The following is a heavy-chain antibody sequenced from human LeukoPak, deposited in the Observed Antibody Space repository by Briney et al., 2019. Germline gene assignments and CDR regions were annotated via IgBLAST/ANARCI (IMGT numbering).Heavy chain of an antibody. CDR3: AKSFHDY. CDR2: ISYDGSNK. J-gene: IGHJ4*02. V-gene: IGHV3-30*18. CDR1: GFTFSSYT. Sequence: GGSLRLSCAASGFTFSSYTMHWVRQAPGKGLEWVAVISYDGSNKYYADSVKGRFTISRDNSKNTLYLQMNSLRAEDTAVYYCAKSFHDYWGQGTLVTVSS.